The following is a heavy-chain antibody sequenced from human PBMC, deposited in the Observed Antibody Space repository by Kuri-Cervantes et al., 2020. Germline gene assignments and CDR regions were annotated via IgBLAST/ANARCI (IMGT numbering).Heavy chain of an antibody. CDR1: GFTFSSYA. D-gene: IGHD2-2*01. J-gene: IGHJ4*02. CDR3: AKIGSTRLGKNEKFDY. CDR2: ISYDGSNK. V-gene: IGHV3-30-3*02. Sequence: GESLRLSCAASGFTFSSYAMHWVRRAPGKGLEWVAVISYDGSNKYYADSVKGRFTISRDNSKNTLYLQMNSLRAEDTAVYYCAKIGSTRLGKNEKFDYWGQGTLVTVSS.